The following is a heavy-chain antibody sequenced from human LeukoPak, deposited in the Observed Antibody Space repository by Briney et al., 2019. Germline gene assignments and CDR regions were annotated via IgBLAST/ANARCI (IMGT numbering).Heavy chain of an antibody. CDR2: IYYSGST. CDR3: ARVPTMTFFDY. CDR1: GGSISSSNYY. V-gene: IGHV4-39*07. D-gene: IGHD2-2*01. Sequence: SETLSLTCTVSGGSISSSNYYWGWVRQPPGKALEWIGNIYYSGSTYQNPSLKSRVTISVDTSKNQFSLKLSSVTAADTAVYYCARVPTMTFFDYWGQGTLVTVSS. J-gene: IGHJ4*02.